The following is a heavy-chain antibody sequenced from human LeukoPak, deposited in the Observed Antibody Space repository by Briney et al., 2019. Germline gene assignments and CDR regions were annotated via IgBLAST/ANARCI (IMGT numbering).Heavy chain of an antibody. CDR2: ISSNGDST. CDR1: GFTFSSYE. CDR3: ARDRPGDV. Sequence: GGSLRLSCAASGFTFSSYEMHWVRQAPGKGLEYVSAISSNGDSTYYANFVKGRFIISRDNSKNTLYLQMGSLRPEDMAVYYCARDRPGDVWGEGTTVTVSS. V-gene: IGHV3-64*01. J-gene: IGHJ6*04.